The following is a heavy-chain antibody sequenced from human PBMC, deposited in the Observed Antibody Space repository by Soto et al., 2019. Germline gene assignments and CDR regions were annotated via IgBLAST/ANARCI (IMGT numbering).Heavy chain of an antibody. Sequence: QVQLVESGGGVVQPGRSLRLSCAASGFSFSSYGMHWVRQAPGKGLEWVAVISYDGSNKYYADSVKGRFTISRDNSKNTLYLQMNSLRGEDRTVYYCVGECGGDCSASNRGQGTLVTVSS. CDR2: ISYDGSNK. CDR1: GFSFSSYG. J-gene: IGHJ4*02. V-gene: IGHV3-30*03. CDR3: VGECGGDCSASN. D-gene: IGHD2-21*02.